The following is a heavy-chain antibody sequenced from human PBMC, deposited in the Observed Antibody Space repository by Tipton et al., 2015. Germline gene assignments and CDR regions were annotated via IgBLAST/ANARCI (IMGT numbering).Heavy chain of an antibody. V-gene: IGHV4-59*01. D-gene: IGHD3-22*01. CDR2: IYYSGST. CDR1: GGSISSYY. J-gene: IGHJ4*02. CDR3: ARVSDRYDYFDY. Sequence: TLSLTCTVSGGSISSYYWSWIRQPPGKGLEWIGYIYYSGSTNYNPSLKSRLTISVDTSKNEFSLNLGPVTAADTAVYYCARVSDRYDYFDYWGQGTLVTVSS.